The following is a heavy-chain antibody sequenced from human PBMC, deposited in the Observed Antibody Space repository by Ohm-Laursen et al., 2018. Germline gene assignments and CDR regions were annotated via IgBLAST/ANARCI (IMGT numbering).Heavy chain of an antibody. D-gene: IGHD5-12*01. V-gene: IGHV3-69-1*02. CDR3: AREGGYDSPGNYYGMDV. J-gene: IGHJ6*02. CDR1: GFTVSSSY. CDR2: IGSGYTP. Sequence: SLRLSCAASGFTVSSSYMSWVRQAPEKGLEWVSYIGSGYTPHYADSVKGRFTTSRDNAKNSLYLQMTSLTAEDTAVYYCAREGGYDSPGNYYGMDVWGQGTTVTVSS.